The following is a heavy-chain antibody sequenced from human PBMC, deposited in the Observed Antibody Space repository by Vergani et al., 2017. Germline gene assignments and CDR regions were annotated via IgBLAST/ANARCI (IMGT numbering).Heavy chain of an antibody. V-gene: IGHV1-69*12. CDR3: ARDRMTPYYFDY. D-gene: IGHD2-8*01. Sequence: QVQLVQSGAEVKKPGSSVKVSCKASGGPFKNYAISWVRQAPGQGLEWMGGIIPIFGTANYAQKFQGRVTITADESTSTAYMELSSLRSEDTAVYYCARDRMTPYYFDYWGQGTLVTVSS. CDR1: GGPFKNYA. CDR2: IIPIFGTA. J-gene: IGHJ4*02.